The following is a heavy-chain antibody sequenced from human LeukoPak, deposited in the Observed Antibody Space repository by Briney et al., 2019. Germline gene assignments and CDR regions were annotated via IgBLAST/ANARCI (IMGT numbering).Heavy chain of an antibody. J-gene: IGHJ4*02. Sequence: SETLSLTCTVSGGSISSSSYYWGWIRQPPGKGLEWIGSIYYSGSTYYNPSLKSRVTISVDTSKNQFSLKLSSVTAADTAVYYCARHSSYYYDSSGSPPPGFDYWGQGTLVTVSS. D-gene: IGHD3-22*01. V-gene: IGHV4-39*01. CDR3: ARHSSYYYDSSGSPPPGFDY. CDR1: GGSISSSSYY. CDR2: IYYSGST.